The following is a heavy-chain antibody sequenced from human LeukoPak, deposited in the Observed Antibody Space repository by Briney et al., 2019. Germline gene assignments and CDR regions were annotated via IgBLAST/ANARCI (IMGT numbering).Heavy chain of an antibody. J-gene: IGHJ5*02. CDR2: IYYSGST. D-gene: IGHD4-17*01. Sequence: SETLSLTCTVSGGSISSYHWSWIRQPPGKGLEWIGYIYYSGSTNYNPSLKSRVTISVDTSKNQFSLKLSSVTAADTAVYYCARDQYGDYDIHWFDPWGQGTLVTVSS. V-gene: IGHV4-59*01. CDR1: GGSISSYH. CDR3: ARDQYGDYDIHWFDP.